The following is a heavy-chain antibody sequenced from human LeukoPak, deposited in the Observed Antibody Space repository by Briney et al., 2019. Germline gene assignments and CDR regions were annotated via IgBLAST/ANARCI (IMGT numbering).Heavy chain of an antibody. Sequence: PGRSLRLSCAASGFTFDDYAMHWVRQAPGKGLEWVSGISWNSGSIGYTDSVKGRFTISRDNAKNSLYLQMNSLRAEDTALYYCAKGRMLLNLGWYFDLWGRGTLVTVSS. CDR3: AKGRMLLNLGWYFDL. V-gene: IGHV3-9*01. J-gene: IGHJ2*01. D-gene: IGHD2-8*02. CDR1: GFTFDDYA. CDR2: ISWNSGSI.